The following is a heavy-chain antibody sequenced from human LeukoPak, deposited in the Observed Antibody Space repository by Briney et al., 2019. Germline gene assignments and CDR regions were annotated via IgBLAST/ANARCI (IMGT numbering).Heavy chain of an antibody. V-gene: IGHV3-21*04. CDR1: GFNFNAYS. CDR3: AKATLGSCSGARCYPFDY. J-gene: IGHJ4*02. Sequence: GGSLRLSCAASGFNFNAYSMNWVRQTPGKGLEWVSSISASSRYIYYADSVKGRFTISRDNSKNTLYLQMNSLRAEDTAIYYCAKATLGSCSGARCYPFDYWGQGTLVNVSS. CDR2: ISASSRYI. D-gene: IGHD2-15*01.